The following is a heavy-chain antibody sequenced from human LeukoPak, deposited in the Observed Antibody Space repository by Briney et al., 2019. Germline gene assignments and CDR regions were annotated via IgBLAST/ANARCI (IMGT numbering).Heavy chain of an antibody. V-gene: IGHV3-48*03. D-gene: IGHD1-26*01. J-gene: IGHJ4*02. CDR1: GFTFSTYE. Sequence: GGSLRLSCAASGFTFSTYEMNWVRQAPGKGLEWVSYISSSASTLCYADSVKGRFTISRDNARNSLYLQMNSLRAEDTAVYYCARDHIGGGTYSDYWGQGTLVTVSS. CDR2: ISSSASTL. CDR3: ARDHIGGGTYSDY.